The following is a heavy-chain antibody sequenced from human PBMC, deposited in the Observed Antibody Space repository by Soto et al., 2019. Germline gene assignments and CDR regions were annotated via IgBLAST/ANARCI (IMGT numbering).Heavy chain of an antibody. CDR3: ARGDTPMITGMDSFDI. V-gene: IGHV3-7*01. Sequence: GGSLRLSCAASGFTFSRYWVNWVRQAPGKGLEWVANIKQDGTEKNYVDSVKGRSTISRDNAKNSLYLQMDSLRAEDTAVYFCARGDTPMITGMDSFDIWGQGTLVTVSS. D-gene: IGHD5-18*01. CDR2: IKQDGTEK. J-gene: IGHJ3*02. CDR1: GFTFSRYW.